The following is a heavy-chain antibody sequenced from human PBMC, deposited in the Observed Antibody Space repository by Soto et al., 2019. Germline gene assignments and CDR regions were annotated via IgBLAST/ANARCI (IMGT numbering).Heavy chain of an antibody. J-gene: IGHJ4*02. V-gene: IGHV3-15*01. CDR1: GFTFINAW. D-gene: IGHD3-22*01. CDR2: IKSQSYGMTT. Sequence: LRLSCAASGFTFINAWMTWVRQAPGKGLEWIGRIKSQSYGMTTEYAAPVKGRFIISRDDSESTLYLQMNSLQTEDTAVYFCATAYYDTSGFDFWGQGTLVTVSS. CDR3: ATAYYDTSGFDF.